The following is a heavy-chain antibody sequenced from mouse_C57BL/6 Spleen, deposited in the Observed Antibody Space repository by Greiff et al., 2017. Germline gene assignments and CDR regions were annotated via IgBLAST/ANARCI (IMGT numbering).Heavy chain of an antibody. CDR2: ISDGGSYT. Sequence: EVMLVESGGGLVKPGGSLKLSCAASGFTFSSYAMSWVRQTPEKRLEWVATISDGGSYTYYPDNVKGRFTISRDNAKNNLYLQMSHLKSEDTAMYYCARDRIDYDYDEGAGFAYWGQGTLVTVSA. J-gene: IGHJ3*01. CDR3: ARDRIDYDYDEGAGFAY. V-gene: IGHV5-4*01. CDR1: GFTFSSYA. D-gene: IGHD2-4*01.